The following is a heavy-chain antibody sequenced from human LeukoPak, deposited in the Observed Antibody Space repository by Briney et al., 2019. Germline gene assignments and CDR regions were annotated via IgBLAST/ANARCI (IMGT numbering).Heavy chain of an antibody. J-gene: IGHJ4*02. D-gene: IGHD3-22*01. Sequence: ASVTVSCKASGYTFTGYYMHWVRQAPRQGLEWMGWINPNSGRTNYAQKFQGRVTMTGDTSISTAYMELTRLTSDDTAVYYCARGTYYDSSAYSGVRLFDYWGQGTLVTVSS. V-gene: IGHV1-2*02. CDR2: INPNSGRT. CDR1: GYTFTGYY. CDR3: ARGTYYDSSAYSGVRLFDY.